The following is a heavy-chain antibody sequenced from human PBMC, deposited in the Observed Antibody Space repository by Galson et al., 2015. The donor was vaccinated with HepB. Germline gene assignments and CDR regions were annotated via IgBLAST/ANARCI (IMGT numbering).Heavy chain of an antibody. CDR2: IIPILGIA. D-gene: IGHD2-21*01. CDR3: ATSGEGDAFDI. Sequence: QSGAEVKRPGESLKVSCKASGGTFSSYAISWVRQAPEQGLEWMGGIIPILGIANYAQKFQGRVTITADKSTSTAYMELSSLRSEDTAVYYCATSGEGDAFDIWGQGTMVTVSS. CDR1: GGTFSSYA. J-gene: IGHJ3*02. V-gene: IGHV1-69*10.